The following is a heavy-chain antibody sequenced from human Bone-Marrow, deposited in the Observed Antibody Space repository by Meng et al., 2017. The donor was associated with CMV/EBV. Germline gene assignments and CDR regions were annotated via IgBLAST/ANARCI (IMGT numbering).Heavy chain of an antibody. CDR3: ARIAAYYYDSSGYGDAFDI. CDR1: GGSISSGDYY. J-gene: IGHJ3*02. D-gene: IGHD3-22*01. V-gene: IGHV4-30-4*08. CDR2: IYYSGST. Sequence: SEPLSLPCTVSGGSISSGDYYWSWIRQPPGKGLEWIGYIYYSGSTYYNPSLKSRVTISVDTSKNQFSLKLSSVTAADTAVYYCARIAAYYYDSSGYGDAFDIWGQGTMVTVSS.